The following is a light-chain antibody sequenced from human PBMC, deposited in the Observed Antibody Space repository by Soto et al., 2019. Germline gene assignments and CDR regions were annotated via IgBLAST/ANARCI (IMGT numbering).Light chain of an antibody. CDR3: LQYHNLWA. Sequence: IVMTHAPASLSVSPGEIATLSFRASQYIYSNVAWYQHRPGQAPRLLIYRASARATGIPARFSGSGSGTEFTLTISSLQSEDFTVYSCLQYHNLWAFGQGTKVDIK. J-gene: IGKJ1*01. V-gene: IGKV3-15*01. CDR1: QYIYSN. CDR2: RAS.